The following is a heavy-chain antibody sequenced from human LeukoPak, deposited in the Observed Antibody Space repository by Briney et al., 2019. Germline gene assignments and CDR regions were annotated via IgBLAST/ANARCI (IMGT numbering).Heavy chain of an antibody. Sequence: QPGRSLRLSCAASVFTFSSCGMHWVRQAPGKGLEWVAVITYDGDTTYFEDSVKDRFTISRDTSKSTLYLQMNSLGAEDTAVYYCVKEQGSGSYRTADYWGQGTLVTVSS. D-gene: IGHD3-10*01. CDR2: ITYDGDTT. J-gene: IGHJ4*02. V-gene: IGHV3-30*18. CDR1: VFTFSSCG. CDR3: VKEQGSGSYRTADY.